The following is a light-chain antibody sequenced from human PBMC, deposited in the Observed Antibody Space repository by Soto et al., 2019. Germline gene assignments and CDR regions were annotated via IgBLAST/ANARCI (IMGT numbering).Light chain of an antibody. CDR3: QQYYETPHT. CDR2: WAS. Sequence: IVMTQSPDSLAVSLGERATINCTSSQSVLDSSTNKNYLSWYNQKPGQPPQLLIHWASIRESGVPDRFSGSGSRTDFPLTISSLQADDVAIYYCQQYYETPHTFGLGTKLEIK. V-gene: IGKV4-1*01. J-gene: IGKJ2*01. CDR1: QSVLDSSTNKNY.